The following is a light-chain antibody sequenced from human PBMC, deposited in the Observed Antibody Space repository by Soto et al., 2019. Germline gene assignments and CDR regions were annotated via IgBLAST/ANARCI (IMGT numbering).Light chain of an antibody. CDR2: GAS. CDR3: QQYSGLTLT. J-gene: IGKJ4*01. Sequence: EGVLTQSPGTLSLSPGERVTLSCRASQSVSSNYLAWYQHKPGQAPRLLIFGASNRATGIPDRFNGSGSGTDFTLTIGGLEPEDFAVYYCQQYSGLTLTFGGGTKLDI. CDR1: QSVSSNY. V-gene: IGKV3-20*01.